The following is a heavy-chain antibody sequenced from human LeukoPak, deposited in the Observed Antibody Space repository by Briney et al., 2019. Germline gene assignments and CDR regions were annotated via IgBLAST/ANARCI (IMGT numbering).Heavy chain of an antibody. CDR3: ASGGTSRGSAFDI. CDR2: INPSGGST. J-gene: IGHJ3*02. D-gene: IGHD3-10*01. Sequence: ASVKVSCKASGYTFTSYYMHWVRQAPGQGLEWMGIINPSGGSTSYAQKFQGRVTMTRDMSTSTVYMELSSLRSEDTAVYYCASGGTSRGSAFDIWGQGTMVTVSS. V-gene: IGHV1-46*01. CDR1: GYTFTSYY.